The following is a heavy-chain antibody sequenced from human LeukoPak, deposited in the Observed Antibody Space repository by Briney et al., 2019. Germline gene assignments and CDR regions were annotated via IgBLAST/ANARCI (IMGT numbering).Heavy chain of an antibody. J-gene: IGHJ4*02. CDR3: ARDKSHDSSVN. Sequence: GGSLRLSCAASGFTFSSYSMNWVRQAPGKGLEWVSSISSSSSYIYYADSVKGRFTISRDNAKNSLYLQMHSLRAEDTAVYYCARDKSHDSSVNWGQGTLVTVSS. CDR2: ISSSSSYI. D-gene: IGHD3-22*01. V-gene: IGHV3-21*01. CDR1: GFTFSSYS.